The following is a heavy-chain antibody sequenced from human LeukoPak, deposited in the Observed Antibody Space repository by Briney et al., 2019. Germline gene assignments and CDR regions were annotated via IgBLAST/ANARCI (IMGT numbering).Heavy chain of an antibody. Sequence: GRSLRLSCAASGFTFSSYATHWVRQAPGKGLEWVSVISYDGSDKYYADSVKGRFTVSRDNSKNTLYLQMNSLRAEDTAVYYCAKKSTGWFGESYYFDYWGQGTLVTVSS. J-gene: IGHJ4*02. D-gene: IGHD3-10*01. CDR1: GFTFSSYA. CDR3: AKKSTGWFGESYYFDY. V-gene: IGHV3-30*04. CDR2: ISYDGSDK.